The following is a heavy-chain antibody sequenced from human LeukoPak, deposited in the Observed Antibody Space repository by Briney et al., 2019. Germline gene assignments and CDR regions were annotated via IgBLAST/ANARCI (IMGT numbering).Heavy chain of an antibody. V-gene: IGHV1-18*01. Sequence: ASVRVSCKASGYTFTTYGITWVRQAPGQGLEWMGWISAYNGNTNYAQKLQGRVTMTTDTSTSTAYMELRSLRSDDTAVYYCARALVDGYKELGYWGQGTLVTLSS. CDR2: ISAYNGNT. J-gene: IGHJ4*02. CDR3: ARALVDGYKELGY. CDR1: GYTFTTYG. D-gene: IGHD5-24*01.